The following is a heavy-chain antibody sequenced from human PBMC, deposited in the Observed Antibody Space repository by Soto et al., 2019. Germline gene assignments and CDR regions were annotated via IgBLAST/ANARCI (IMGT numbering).Heavy chain of an antibody. CDR2: IYYSGST. J-gene: IGHJ4*02. CDR1: GGSISSYY. Sequence: PSETLSLTCTVSGGSISSYYWSWIRQPPGKGLEWIGYIYYSGSTNYNPSLKSRVTISVDTSKNQFSLKLSSVTAADTAVYYCARLSFWSGYLDYWGQGTLVTVSS. V-gene: IGHV4-59*08. D-gene: IGHD3-3*01. CDR3: ARLSFWSGYLDY.